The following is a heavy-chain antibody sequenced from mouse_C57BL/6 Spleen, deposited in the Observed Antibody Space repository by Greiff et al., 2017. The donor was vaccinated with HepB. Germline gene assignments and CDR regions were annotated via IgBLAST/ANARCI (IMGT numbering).Heavy chain of an antibody. J-gene: IGHJ2*01. D-gene: IGHD1-1*01. CDR2: IYPGDGDT. CDR1: GYAFSSYW. CDR3: ARGEITTVVADY. V-gene: IGHV1-80*01. Sequence: QVQLQQSGAELVKPGASVKISCKASGYAFSSYWMNWVKQRPGKGLEWIGQIYPGDGDTNYNGKFKGKATLTADKSSSTAYMQLSSLTSEDSAVYFCARGEITTVVADYWGQGTTLTVSS.